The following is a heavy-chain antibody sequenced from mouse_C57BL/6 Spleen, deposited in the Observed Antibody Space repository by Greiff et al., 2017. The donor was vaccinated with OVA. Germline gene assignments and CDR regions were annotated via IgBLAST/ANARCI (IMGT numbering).Heavy chain of an antibody. CDR2: IHPTSGST. Sequence: VQLQQPGAELVKPGASVKLSCKASGYTFTSYWMHWVKQRPGQGLEWIGMIHPTSGSTNYNEKFKSKATLTVDKSSSTAYMRLRSLTAEDSAVYYSARSYGSSWYFDVWGTGTTVTVSS. CDR1: GYTFTSYW. CDR3: ARSYGSSWYFDV. J-gene: IGHJ1*03. D-gene: IGHD1-1*01. V-gene: IGHV1-64*01.